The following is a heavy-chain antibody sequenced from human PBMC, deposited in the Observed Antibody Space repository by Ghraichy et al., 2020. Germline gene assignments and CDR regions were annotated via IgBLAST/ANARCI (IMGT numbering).Heavy chain of an antibody. V-gene: IGHV3-7*01. J-gene: IGHJ4*02. CDR1: GFTFSSLW. D-gene: IGHD2-2*01. CDR3: ARGGSTTSYYWHD. CDR2: IKKDGSDK. Sequence: GGSLRLSCAASGFTFSSLWMTWVRQAPGMGLEWVANIKKDGSDKYYIDSVKGRFTVSRDNAKKSLFLQMNSLRVEDTAVYYCARGGSTTSYYWHDWGQGTLVTVSS.